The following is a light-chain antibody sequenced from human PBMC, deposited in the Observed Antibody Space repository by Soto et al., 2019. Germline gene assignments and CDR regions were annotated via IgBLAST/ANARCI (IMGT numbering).Light chain of an antibody. J-gene: IGKJ1*01. CDR3: QQYNSCSKT. Sequence: DIQITQSPSTLSASVGDRLTITCRASQSISSWLAWYQQKPGKAPKLLIFDASSLESGVPSRFSGSGSGTEFTLTISSLQPDDFATYYCQQYNSCSKTFGQGTKVDIK. V-gene: IGKV1-5*01. CDR2: DAS. CDR1: QSISSW.